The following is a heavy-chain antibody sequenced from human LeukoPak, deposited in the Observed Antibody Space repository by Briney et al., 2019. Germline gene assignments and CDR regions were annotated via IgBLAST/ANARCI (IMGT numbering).Heavy chain of an antibody. CDR3: ARVGIYGDLFDY. CDR2: IYYSGST. D-gene: IGHD4-17*01. CDR1: GGSISSYY. J-gene: IGHJ4*02. Sequence: SETLSLTCTVSGGSISSYYWSWIRQPLGKGLEWIGYIYYSGSTNYNPSLKSRVTISVDTSKNQFSLKLSSVTAADTAVYYCARVGIYGDLFDYWGQGTLVTVSS. V-gene: IGHV4-59*01.